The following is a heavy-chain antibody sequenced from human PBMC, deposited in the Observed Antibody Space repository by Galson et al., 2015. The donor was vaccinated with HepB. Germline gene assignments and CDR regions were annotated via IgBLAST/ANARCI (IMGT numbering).Heavy chain of an antibody. CDR2: ILYDGTIK. CDR3: VREGYYYDGSGHDAFDI. D-gene: IGHD3-22*01. CDR1: GFTFSTFT. V-gene: IGHV3-30*04. J-gene: IGHJ3*02. Sequence: SLRLSCAASGFTFSTFTMHWVRQAPGKGLEWVAFILYDGTIKYSADSVKGRFTISRDNSKNTLYLQMNSLRAEDTAVYHCVREGYYYDGSGHDAFDIWGQGTMVTVSS.